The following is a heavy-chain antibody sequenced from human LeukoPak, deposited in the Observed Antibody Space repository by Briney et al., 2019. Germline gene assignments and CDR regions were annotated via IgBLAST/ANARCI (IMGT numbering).Heavy chain of an antibody. V-gene: IGHV1-24*01. CDR3: ATDRWTPTVTTFDY. Sequence: GASVKVSCKVSGYTLTELSMHWVRQAPGRGLEWMGGFDPEDGETIYAQKFQGRVTMTEDTSTDTAYMELSSLRSEDTAVYYCATDRWTPTVTTFDYWGQGTLVTVSS. J-gene: IGHJ4*02. CDR1: GYTLTELS. CDR2: FDPEDGET. D-gene: IGHD4-17*01.